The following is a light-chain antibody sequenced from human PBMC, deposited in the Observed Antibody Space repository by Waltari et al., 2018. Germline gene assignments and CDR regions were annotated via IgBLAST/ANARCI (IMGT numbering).Light chain of an antibody. CDR3: QQSYSTPRT. CDR2: ATS. J-gene: IGKJ1*01. V-gene: IGKV1-39*01. CDR1: QTISTY. Sequence: DIQMTQSPSSLSASVGDRVTITCRASQTISTYLNWYQQKPGKAPKLLIYATSTLQSGVPSTFRGSGSGTEFTLTISSLRPEDFATYYCQQSYSTPRTFGQGTKVEIK.